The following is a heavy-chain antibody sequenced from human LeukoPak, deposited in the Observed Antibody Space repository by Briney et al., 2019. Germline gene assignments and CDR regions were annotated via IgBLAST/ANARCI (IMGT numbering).Heavy chain of an antibody. CDR2: ISGSGGST. CDR1: GFTFSSYA. J-gene: IGHJ4*02. D-gene: IGHD2-21*02. CDR3: AKPVGYCGGDCYAFDY. V-gene: IGHV3-23*01. Sequence: PGGSLRLSCAASGFTFSSYAMSWVRQAPGKGLEWVPAISGSGGSTYYADSVKGRFTISRDNSKNTLYLQMNRLRAEDTAVYYCAKPVGYCGGDCYAFDYWGQGTLVTVSS.